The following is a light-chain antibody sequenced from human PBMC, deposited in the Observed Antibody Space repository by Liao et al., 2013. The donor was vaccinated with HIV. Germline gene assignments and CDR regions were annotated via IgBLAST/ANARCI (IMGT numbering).Light chain of an antibody. J-gene: IGLJ3*02. CDR3: QAWDSSTFWX. CDR2: YDS. V-gene: IGLV3-21*01. CDR1: NIGSKS. Sequence: SYELTQPPSVSVAPGKTARITCGGNNIGSKSVHWYQQKPGQAPVLVIYYDSDRPSGIPERFSGSNSGNTATLTISGTQAMDEADYYCQAWDSSTFWXFGGGTKLTVL.